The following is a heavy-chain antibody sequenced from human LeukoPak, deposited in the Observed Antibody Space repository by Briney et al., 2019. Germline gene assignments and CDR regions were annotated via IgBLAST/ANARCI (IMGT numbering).Heavy chain of an antibody. V-gene: IGHV3-33*06. Sequence: GRSLRLSCAASGFTFSSYGMHWVRQAPGKGLEWVAVIWYDGSNKYYADSVKGRFTISRDNSKNTLYLQMNSLRAEDTAVYYCAKVFAATDFDYWGRGTLVTVSS. CDR3: AKVFAATDFDY. D-gene: IGHD6-25*01. CDR2: IWYDGSNK. J-gene: IGHJ4*02. CDR1: GFTFSSYG.